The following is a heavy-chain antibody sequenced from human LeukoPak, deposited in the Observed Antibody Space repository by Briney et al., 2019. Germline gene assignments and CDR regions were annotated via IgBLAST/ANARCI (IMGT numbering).Heavy chain of an antibody. CDR1: GYFIKNGYN. Sequence: SETLSLTCTVSGYFIKNGYNWGWIRQPPGKGLEWIGYISHSGSTYYNPSLKNRLTLSLDTSKNQFPLRLNSVTAADTAVYYCARVWYGGKSGPDYWGQGTLVTVSS. CDR2: ISHSGST. V-gene: IGHV4-38-2*02. D-gene: IGHD1-26*01. CDR3: ARVWYGGKSGPDY. J-gene: IGHJ4*02.